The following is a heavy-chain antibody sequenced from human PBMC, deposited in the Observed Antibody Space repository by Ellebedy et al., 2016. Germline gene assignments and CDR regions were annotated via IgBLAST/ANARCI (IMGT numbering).Heavy chain of an antibody. CDR3: AKDASAMVDYYYYMDV. J-gene: IGHJ6*03. CDR1: GFTFDDYA. Sequence: GGSLRLXXAASGFTFDDYAMHWVRQAPGKGLEWVSGISWNSGSIGYADSVKGRFTISRDNAKNSLYLQMNSLRAEDTALYYCAKDASAMVDYYYYMDVWGKGTTVTVSS. V-gene: IGHV3-9*01. CDR2: ISWNSGSI. D-gene: IGHD5-18*01.